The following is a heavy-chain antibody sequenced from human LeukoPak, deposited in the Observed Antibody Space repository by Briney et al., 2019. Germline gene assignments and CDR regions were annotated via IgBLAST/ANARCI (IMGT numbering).Heavy chain of an antibody. J-gene: IGHJ4*02. CDR3: ARCYDILTGYHLDY. CDR1: GYTFTGYY. CDR2: INPNSGGT. V-gene: IGHV1-2*03. D-gene: IGHD3-9*01. Sequence: LGASVKVSCKASGYTFTGYYMHWVQQAPGQGLEWMGWINPNSGGTNYAQKFQGRVTMTRDTSISTAYMELSRLRSDDTAVYYCARCYDILTGYHLDYWGQGTLVTVSS.